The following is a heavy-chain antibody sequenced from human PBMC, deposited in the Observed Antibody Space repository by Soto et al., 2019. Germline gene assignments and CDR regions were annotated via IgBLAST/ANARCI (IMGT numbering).Heavy chain of an antibody. CDR2: INAGNGNT. D-gene: IGHD6-19*01. V-gene: IGHV1-3*01. CDR1: GYIFTTYV. J-gene: IGHJ4*02. CDR3: ARVSGWYFIDY. Sequence: GASVKVSCKASGYIFTTYVIHWVRQAPGQRLEWMGWINAGNGNTKYSQKFQGRVTITRDTSASTVYMELSSLRSEDTAMYYCARVSGWYFIDYWGQGTLVTVS.